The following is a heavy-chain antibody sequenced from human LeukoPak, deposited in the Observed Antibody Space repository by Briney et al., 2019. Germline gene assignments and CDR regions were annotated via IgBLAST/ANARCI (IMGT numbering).Heavy chain of an antibody. CDR3: ARDYVYAFDY. J-gene: IGHJ4*02. V-gene: IGHV3-48*01. CDR2: ISGDGNAK. Sequence: GGSLRLSCAASGFSFSSYSINWVRQAPGKGLEWVSYISGDGNAKHYTDSVKGRFTISRDNAKNALYLQMNSLRAKDTAVYFCARDYVYAFDYWGQGTLVTVSS. CDR1: GFSFSSYS. D-gene: IGHD2/OR15-2a*01.